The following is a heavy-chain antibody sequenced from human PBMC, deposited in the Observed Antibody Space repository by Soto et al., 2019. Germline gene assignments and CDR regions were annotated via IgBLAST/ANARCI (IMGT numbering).Heavy chain of an antibody. CDR2: LRLRGGA. Sequence: QVRLQESGPGLLRPSETLSLTCTVSDVTFSSGNYFWTWVRRAPGKALEWIGDLRLRGGAFYTPSLRGRVRMSVDVSRSQLFLRLNSVSVAYTAVYYCARGRTFRRGGRRCYFDFWGQGTL. D-gene: IGHD1-26*01. J-gene: IGHJ2*01. CDR3: ARGRTFRRGGRRCYFDF. V-gene: IGHV4-30-4*01. CDR1: DVTFSSGNYF.